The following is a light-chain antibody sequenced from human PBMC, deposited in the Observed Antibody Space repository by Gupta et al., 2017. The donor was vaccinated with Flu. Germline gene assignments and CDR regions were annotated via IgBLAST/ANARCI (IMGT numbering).Light chain of an antibody. V-gene: IGKV3-15*01. CDR2: GAS. J-gene: IGKJ5*01. Sequence: EIVMTQSPATLSVSPGERVTLSCRASHSVSSDLAWYQQRPGQAPRLLIYGASTRATGVPARFSGSGSGTEFTLTISSLQPEDFAVYYCQQYNNWPPITFGQGTRLEIK. CDR1: HSVSSD. CDR3: QQYNNWPPIT.